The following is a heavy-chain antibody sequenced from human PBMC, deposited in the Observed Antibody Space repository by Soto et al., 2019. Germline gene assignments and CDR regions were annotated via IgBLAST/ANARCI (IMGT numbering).Heavy chain of an antibody. Sequence: EVQLLESGGGLVQPGESLKLACAASGFPFINYAMSWVRQAPGKGLEWVSTTGGGIGPYYADSVKGRFTISRDNPKNTLYLQMNSLRVEDTAVYYCAIVPDGVNSNSPYHWGQGTLVTVSS. J-gene: IGHJ5*02. D-gene: IGHD2-8*02. CDR3: AIVPDGVNSNSPYH. CDR2: TTGGGIGP. V-gene: IGHV3-23*01. CDR1: GFPFINYA.